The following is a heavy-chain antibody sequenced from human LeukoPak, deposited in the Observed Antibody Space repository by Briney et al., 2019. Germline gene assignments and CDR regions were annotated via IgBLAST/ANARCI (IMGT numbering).Heavy chain of an antibody. D-gene: IGHD2-2*01. CDR1: GGSISSSSYY. CDR3: ARVVVVPAAKLFWFDP. V-gene: IGHV4-39*07. CDR2: IYYSGST. Sequence: SETLSLTCTVSGGSISSSSYYWGWIRQPPGKGLEWIGSIYYSGSTYYNPSLKSRVTISVDTSKNQFSLKLSSVTAADTAVYYCARVVVVPAAKLFWFDPWGQGTLVTVSS. J-gene: IGHJ5*02.